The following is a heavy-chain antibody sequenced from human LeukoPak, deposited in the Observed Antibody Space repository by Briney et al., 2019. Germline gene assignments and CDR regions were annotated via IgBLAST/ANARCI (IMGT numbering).Heavy chain of an antibody. Sequence: SETLSLTCAVYGGSFGGYYWSWIRQPPGKGLEWIGEINHSGSTNYNPSLKSRVSMSGDTSKNQVSLKLRSVTAADTAVYYCARDPTTVTTIFDSWGQGTLVTVSS. CDR2: INHSGST. V-gene: IGHV4-34*01. CDR1: GGSFGGYY. D-gene: IGHD4-17*01. J-gene: IGHJ4*02. CDR3: ARDPTTVTTIFDS.